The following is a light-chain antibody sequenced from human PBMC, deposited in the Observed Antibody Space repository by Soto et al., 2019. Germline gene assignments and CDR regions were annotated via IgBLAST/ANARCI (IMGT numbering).Light chain of an antibody. V-gene: IGLV4-60*02. CDR1: SGHSSYI. CDR2: LEGSGSY. J-gene: IGLJ3*02. CDR3: ETWENNHRL. Sequence: QSVLTQSSSASASLGSSVKLTCTLSSGHSSYIIAWHQQQPGKAPRYLMKLEGSGSYNKGSGVPDRFSGSSSGADRYLTITTLQFEDEGAYYCETWENNHRLFGGGSQL.